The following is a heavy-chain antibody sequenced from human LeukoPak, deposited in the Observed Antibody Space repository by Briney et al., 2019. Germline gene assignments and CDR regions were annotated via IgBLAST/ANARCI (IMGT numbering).Heavy chain of an antibody. J-gene: IGHJ4*02. D-gene: IGHD3-22*01. CDR1: GFTFTSSA. V-gene: IGHV1-58*02. CDR3: AADRYDSSGYYLFDY. CDR2: IVVGSGNT. Sequence: SVKVSCKASGFTFTSSAMQWVRQARGQRLEWIGWIVVGSGNTNYAQKFQERVTITRDMSTSTAYMELSSLGSEDTAVYYCAADRYDSSGYYLFDYWGQGTLVTVSS.